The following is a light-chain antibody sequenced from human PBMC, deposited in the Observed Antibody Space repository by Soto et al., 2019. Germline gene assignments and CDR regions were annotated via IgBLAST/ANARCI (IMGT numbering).Light chain of an antibody. J-gene: IGKJ4*01. CDR3: QQTTTFPLT. CDR1: QGVSTW. V-gene: IGKV1D-12*01. Sequence: DLQMTQSPSSVSASVGDRVTITCRASQGVSTWLAWYQQKPGKAPNLLIYTASSLQSGVPSRFSGSGSGTDVTLTISSLQPEDFATYYCQQTTTFPLTFGGGTKVEI. CDR2: TAS.